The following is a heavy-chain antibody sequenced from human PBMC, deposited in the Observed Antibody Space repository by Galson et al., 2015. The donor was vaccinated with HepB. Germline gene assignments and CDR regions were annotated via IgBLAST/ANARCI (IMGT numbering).Heavy chain of an antibody. V-gene: IGHV1-18*04. Sequence: SVKVSCKASGYTFTSYGISWVRQAPGQGLEWLGWISAYNGNTNYAQKLQGRVTMTTDTSTSTAYMELRSLRSDDTAVYYCARDRMLTYPYSSGWYDGGLVAFDIWGQGTMVTVSS. CDR1: GYTFTSYG. CDR3: ARDRMLTYPYSSGWYDGGLVAFDI. J-gene: IGHJ3*02. D-gene: IGHD6-19*01. CDR2: ISAYNGNT.